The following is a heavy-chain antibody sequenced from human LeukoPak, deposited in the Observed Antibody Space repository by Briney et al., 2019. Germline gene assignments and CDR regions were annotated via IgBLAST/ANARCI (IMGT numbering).Heavy chain of an antibody. V-gene: IGHV4-38-2*01. CDR2: IYRSGST. CDR1: GYSISSGYY. CDR3: ARGGGYDEGVDY. J-gene: IGHJ4*02. Sequence: PSETLSLTCAVSGYSISSGYYWGWIRQPPGKGLEWIGSIYRSGSTYYNPSLKSRVTISVDTSKNQFSLKLSSVTAADTAVYYCARGGGYDEGVDYWGQGTLVTVSS. D-gene: IGHD5-12*01.